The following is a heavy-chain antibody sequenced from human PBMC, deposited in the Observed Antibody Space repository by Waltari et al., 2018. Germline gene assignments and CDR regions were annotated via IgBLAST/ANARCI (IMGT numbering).Heavy chain of an antibody. D-gene: IGHD6-19*01. CDR2: ITTTSNYI. V-gene: IGHV3-21*01. CDR3: ARGSGWNPNFDY. CDR1: GFTFSIYS. Sequence: EVQLVESGGGLVKPGGSLRLSCAASGFTFSIYSIPWVRQAPGKGLEWVSSITTTSNYIDFADSGRGRFTISRDNAKNSVFLQMNSLRAEDTAVYYCARGSGWNPNFDYWGQGALVTVSS. J-gene: IGHJ4*02.